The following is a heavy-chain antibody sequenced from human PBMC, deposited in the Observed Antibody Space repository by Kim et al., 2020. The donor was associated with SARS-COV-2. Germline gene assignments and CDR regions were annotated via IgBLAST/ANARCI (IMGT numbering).Heavy chain of an antibody. V-gene: IGHV3-73*01. Sequence: GGSLRLSCAASGFTFNDSPMHWVRQASGKGLEWVGRIRSKANRYGTVYAESVKGRFTISRDDSKNTAYLQMNSLKTEDTAVYYCTRIRGTTVAFCDAFD. J-gene: IGHJ3*02. CDR2: IRSKANRYGT. D-gene: IGHD1-1*01. CDR1: GFTFNDSP. CDR3: TRIRGTTVAFCDAFD.